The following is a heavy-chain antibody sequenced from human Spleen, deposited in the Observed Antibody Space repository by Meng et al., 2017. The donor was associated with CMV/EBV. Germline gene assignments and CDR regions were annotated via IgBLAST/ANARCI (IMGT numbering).Heavy chain of an antibody. CDR2: IYWNDDE. CDR3: ARSLSNWFDP. CDR1: GFPLTTSGVG. J-gene: IGHJ5*02. Sequence: CTFSGFPLTTSGVGVGWIRQPPGKALEWLALIYWNDDERYSPSLKNRLTITKDTSKNQVVLTMTNMDPVDTATYYCARSLSNWFDPWGQGTLVTVSS. V-gene: IGHV2-5*01.